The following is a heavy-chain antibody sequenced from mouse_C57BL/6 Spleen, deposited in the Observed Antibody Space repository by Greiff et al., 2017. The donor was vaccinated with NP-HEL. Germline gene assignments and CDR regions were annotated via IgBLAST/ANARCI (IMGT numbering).Heavy chain of an antibody. D-gene: IGHD1-1*01. CDR2: IYPGSGNT. J-gene: IGHJ4*01. V-gene: IGHV1-76*01. Sequence: VQLQQSGAELVRPGASVKLSCKASGYTFTDYYINWVKQRPGQGLEWIARIYPGSGNTYYNEKFKGKATLTAEKSSSTAYMQLSSLTSEDSAVYFCARWYYGSSYDYYAMDYWGQGTSVTVSS. CDR1: GYTFTDYY. CDR3: ARWYYGSSYDYYAMDY.